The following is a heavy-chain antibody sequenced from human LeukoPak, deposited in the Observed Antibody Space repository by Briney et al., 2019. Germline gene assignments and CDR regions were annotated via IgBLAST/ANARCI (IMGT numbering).Heavy chain of an antibody. CDR1: GFTFSTYW. CDR2: INPDGGST. D-gene: IGHD3-22*01. V-gene: IGHV3-74*01. J-gene: IGHJ4*02. Sequence: GGSLRLSCAASGFTFSTYWMHWVRQAPGKGLVWVSRINPDGGSTNYADSVKGRFSISRDNAKNTLYLQMNSLRAEDTAVYYCAAGTLYGSTGAGDYWGQGTLVTVSS. CDR3: AAGTLYGSTGAGDY.